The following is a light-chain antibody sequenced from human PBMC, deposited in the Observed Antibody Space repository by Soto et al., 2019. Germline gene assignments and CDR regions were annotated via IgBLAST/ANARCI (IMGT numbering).Light chain of an antibody. CDR2: GAS. CDR3: HQDNDWPPLT. CDR1: QSVSGN. J-gene: IGKJ4*01. V-gene: IGKV3-15*01. Sequence: EIVMTQSPATLSVSPGERATLSCRASQSVSGNLAWYQQKPGQDPRLLIYGASTRATGIPARFSGSGSGTEFTLTITSLQSEDFAVYYCHQDNDWPPLTFGGGTKVEIK.